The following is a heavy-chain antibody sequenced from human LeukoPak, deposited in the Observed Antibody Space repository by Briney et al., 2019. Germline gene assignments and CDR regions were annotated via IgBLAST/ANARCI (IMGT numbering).Heavy chain of an antibody. Sequence: GGSLTLPCAASGFTFSSYGMHWVGQAPGKGLEWVGVISYGGSSRYYADSVKGRFTNSRDNSKSTVYLQMNSLRAEDTAVYYCAKDIIRLGELSAREYYYYGMDVWGQGTTVTVSS. V-gene: IGHV3-30*18. CDR2: ISYGGSSR. J-gene: IGHJ6*02. D-gene: IGHD3-16*02. CDR1: GFTFSSYG. CDR3: AKDIIRLGELSAREYYYYGMDV.